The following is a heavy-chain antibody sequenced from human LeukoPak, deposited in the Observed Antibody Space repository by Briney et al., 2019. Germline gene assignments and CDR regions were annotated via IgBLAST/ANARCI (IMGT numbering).Heavy chain of an antibody. J-gene: IGHJ6*02. V-gene: IGHV3-74*01. CDR3: AGGAGVYYYGMDV. CDR2: VNGEGGYR. CDR1: GFSISSFW. Sequence: GGSLRLSCAASGFSISSFWMHWVRQAPGKGLVWVSRVNGEGGYRNYADSVKGRFTISRDNSKNTLFLQMNTLRADDTAVYYCAGGAGVYYYGMDVWGQGTSVTVSS.